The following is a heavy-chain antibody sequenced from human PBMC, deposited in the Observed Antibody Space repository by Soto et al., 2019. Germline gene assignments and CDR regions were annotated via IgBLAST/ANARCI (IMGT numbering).Heavy chain of an antibody. CDR1: GYTFTGYY. D-gene: IGHD3-3*01. CDR2: INPNSGGT. V-gene: IGHV1-2*04. CDR3: ARGNDFWSGDPLYYYYGMDV. Sequence: ASVKVSFKASGYTFTGYYMHWVRQAPGQGLEWMGWINPNSGGTNYAQKFQGWVTMTRDTSISTAYMELSRLRSDDTAVYYCARGNDFWSGDPLYYYYGMDVWGQGTTVTVSS. J-gene: IGHJ6*02.